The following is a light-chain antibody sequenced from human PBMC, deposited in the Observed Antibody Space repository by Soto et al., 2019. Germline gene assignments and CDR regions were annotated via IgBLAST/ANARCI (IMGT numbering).Light chain of an antibody. V-gene: IGKV3-15*01. J-gene: IGKJ2*01. CDR1: QSVSSN. CDR3: QQYNNWPYT. Sequence: EIVMTQSPATLSVSPGERATLSCRASQSVSSNLAWYQQKPGQAPRLLIYGASTRATGIPARFSGSGSGTEFTLPISSLQSEDFGVYYCQQYNNWPYTFGQGTKLEIK. CDR2: GAS.